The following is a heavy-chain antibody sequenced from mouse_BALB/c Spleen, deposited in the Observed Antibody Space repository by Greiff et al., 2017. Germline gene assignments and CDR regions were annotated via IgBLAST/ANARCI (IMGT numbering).Heavy chain of an antibody. CDR3: ARPYYGNYWFAY. CDR2: ISSGGSYT. D-gene: IGHD2-10*01. V-gene: IGHV5-6*01. Sequence: EVRRVESGGDLVKPGGSLKLSCAASGFTFSSYGMSWVRQTPDKRLEWVATISSGGSYTYYPDSVKGRFTISRDNAKNTLYLQMSSLKSEDTAMYYCARPYYGNYWFAYWGQGTLVTVSA. J-gene: IGHJ3*01. CDR1: GFTFSSYG.